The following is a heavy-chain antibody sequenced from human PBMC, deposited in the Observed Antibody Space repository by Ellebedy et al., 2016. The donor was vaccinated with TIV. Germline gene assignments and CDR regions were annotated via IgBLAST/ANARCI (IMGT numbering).Heavy chain of an antibody. CDR3: ARSLMIFSFDKCYFDL. CDR1: GASIRNSGYY. CDR2: IFDTGST. J-gene: IGHJ2*01. V-gene: IGHV4-39*01. D-gene: IGHD3/OR15-3a*01. Sequence: SETLSLTCIVSGASIRNSGYYWGWIRQPPGKGLEWIGNIFDTGSTYYNPSLKSRVIISVDTSKNQFSLKLSSVTAADTAVYYCARSLMIFSFDKCYFDLWGRGTLVTVSS.